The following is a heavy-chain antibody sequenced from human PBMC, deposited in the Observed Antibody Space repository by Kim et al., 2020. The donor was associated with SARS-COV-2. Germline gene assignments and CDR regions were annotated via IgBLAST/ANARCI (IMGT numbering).Heavy chain of an antibody. J-gene: IGHJ6*03. V-gene: IGHV3-30*01. CDR3: ARALDYYYYMDV. Sequence: YYEDSVKGRFTISRDNSKNTLYLQMNSLRAEDTAVYYCARALDYYYYMDVWGKGTTVTVSS.